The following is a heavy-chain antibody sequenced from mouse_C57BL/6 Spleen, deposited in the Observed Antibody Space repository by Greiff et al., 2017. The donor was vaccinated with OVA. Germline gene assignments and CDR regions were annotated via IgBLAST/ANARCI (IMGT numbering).Heavy chain of an antibody. V-gene: IGHV1-26*01. D-gene: IGHD1-1*01. CDR3: ARIDYYGSSYCDY. Sequence: EVQLQQSGPELVKPGASVKISCKASGYTFTDYYMNWVKQSHGKSLEWIGDINPNNGGTSYNQKFKGKATLTVDKSSSTAYMELRSLTSEDSAVYYCARIDYYGSSYCDYWGQGTTLTVSS. CDR1: GYTFTDYY. J-gene: IGHJ2*01. CDR2: INPNNGGT.